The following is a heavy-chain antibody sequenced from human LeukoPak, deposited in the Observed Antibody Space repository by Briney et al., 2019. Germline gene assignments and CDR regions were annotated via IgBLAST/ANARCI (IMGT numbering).Heavy chain of an antibody. J-gene: IGHJ6*02. CDR2: IGTAGDT. D-gene: IGHD3-22*01. V-gene: IGHV3-13*01. CDR3: ARSYYYDSSGTAGPNLSYYYYGMDV. Sequence: PGGSLRLSCAASGFTFSSYDMHWVRQATGKGLEWVSAIGTAGDTYYPGSVKGRFTISRENAKNSLYLQMNSLRAGDTAVYYCARSYYYDSSGTAGPNLSYYYYGMDVWGQGTTVTVSS. CDR1: GFTFSSYD.